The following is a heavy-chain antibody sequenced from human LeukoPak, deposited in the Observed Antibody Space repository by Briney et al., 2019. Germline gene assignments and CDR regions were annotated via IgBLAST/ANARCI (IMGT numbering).Heavy chain of an antibody. CDR2: IYYSGST. Sequence: SETLSLTCTVSGGSISSSSSYWGWIRQPPGKGLEWIGSIYYSGSTYYNPSLKSRVTISVDTSKNQFSLKLNSVTAADTAVYYCAREGSSWYDYWGQGTLVTVSS. CDR3: AREGSSWYDY. CDR1: GGSISSSSSY. J-gene: IGHJ4*02. V-gene: IGHV4-39*07. D-gene: IGHD6-13*01.